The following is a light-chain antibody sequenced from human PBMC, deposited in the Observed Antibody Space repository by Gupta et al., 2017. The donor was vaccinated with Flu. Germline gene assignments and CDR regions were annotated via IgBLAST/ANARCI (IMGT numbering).Light chain of an antibody. J-gene: IGLJ3*02. V-gene: IGLV2-14*01. CDR2: EVS. Sequence: SALTQPASVSGSPGQSITISCTGTSRDVGGYNYVSWYQQHPGKAPKLMIYEVSNRPSGVSNRFSGSKSGNTASLTISGLQAEDEADYYCSSYTSSSTWVFGGGTKLTVL. CDR1: SRDVGGYNY. CDR3: SSYTSSSTWV.